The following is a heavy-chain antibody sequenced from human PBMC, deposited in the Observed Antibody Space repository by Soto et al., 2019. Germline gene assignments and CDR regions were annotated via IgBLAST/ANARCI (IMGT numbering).Heavy chain of an antibody. CDR2: IYWDDDK. CDR1: GFSLSTSGVG. Sequence: QITLKESGPTLVKPTQTLTLTCTFSGFSLSTSGVGVGWIRQPPGKALEWLALIYWDDDKRYSPSLKSRLTITKDTSKNQVVLTMTHMDPVDTATYYCAHRPSYCSGGSCYSGFDYWGQGTRVTFSS. J-gene: IGHJ4*02. V-gene: IGHV2-5*02. D-gene: IGHD2-15*01. CDR3: AHRPSYCSGGSCYSGFDY.